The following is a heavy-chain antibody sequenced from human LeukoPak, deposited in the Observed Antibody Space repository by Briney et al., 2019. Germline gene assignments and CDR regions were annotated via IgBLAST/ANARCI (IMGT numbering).Heavy chain of an antibody. V-gene: IGHV3-74*01. CDR3: ARISSENAFDI. CDR1: GFTFSSYW. Sequence: GGALRLSCAASGFTFSSYWMHWVRQAPGKGLVWVSRINSDGSSTSYADSVKGRFTISRDNAKNTLYLQMNNLRAEDTAVYYCARISSENAFDIWGQGTMVTVSS. D-gene: IGHD3-22*01. CDR2: INSDGSST. J-gene: IGHJ3*02.